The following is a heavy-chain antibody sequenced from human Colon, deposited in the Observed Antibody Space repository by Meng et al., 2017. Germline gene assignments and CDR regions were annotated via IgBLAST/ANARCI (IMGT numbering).Heavy chain of an antibody. CDR3: ARAYSISWYYFDY. CDR1: GGSISTYY. CDR2: IYYSGTT. V-gene: IGHV4-59*01. D-gene: IGHD3-3*02. Sequence: GSLRLSCTVSGGSISTYYWSWIRQPPGKELEWIGHIYYSGTTDYNPSLKSRVTISVDTSKNQFSLNLTSVTAADTAVYYCARAYSISWYYFDYWGQGTLVTVSS. J-gene: IGHJ4*02.